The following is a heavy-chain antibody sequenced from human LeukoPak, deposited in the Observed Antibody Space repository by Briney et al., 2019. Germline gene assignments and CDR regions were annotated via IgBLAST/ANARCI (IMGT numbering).Heavy chain of an antibody. CDR2: ISSSSSYI. CDR1: GFTFSSYS. D-gene: IGHD3-10*01. CDR3: ARGGGYGSGSYYIPRDYFDY. V-gene: IGHV3-21*01. J-gene: IGHJ4*02. Sequence: PGGSLRLSCAASGFTFSSYSMNWVRQAPGKGLEWVSSISSSSSYIYYADSVKGRFTISRDNAKNSLYLQMNSLRAEDTAVYYCARGGGYGSGSYYIPRDYFDYWGQGTLVTVSS.